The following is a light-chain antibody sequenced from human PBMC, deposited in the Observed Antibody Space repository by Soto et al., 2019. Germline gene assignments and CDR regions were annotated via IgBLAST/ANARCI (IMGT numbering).Light chain of an antibody. Sequence: DVVLTQSPVSLPVTLGQPASISCRSSQSLLYSDGKTYLNWFHQRPGQSPRRLIYQVSIRDSGVPVRFSGSGSGTDFTLHISRVEAEDMGVYYCMQPIHWPFTFGPGTNVDI. CDR3: MQPIHWPFT. CDR2: QVS. V-gene: IGKV2-30*01. CDR1: QSLLYSDGKTY. J-gene: IGKJ3*01.